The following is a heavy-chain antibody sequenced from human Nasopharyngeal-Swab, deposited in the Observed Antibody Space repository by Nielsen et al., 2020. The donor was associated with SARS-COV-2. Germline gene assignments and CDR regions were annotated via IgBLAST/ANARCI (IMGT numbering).Heavy chain of an antibody. CDR3: ARSGYSNSDIDY. Sequence: SVKVSCKASGGAFSSYAISWVRQAPGQGLEWMGGIIPIFGTADYAQKFQDRVTITAGESTSTAYMELSSLRSEDTAVYYCARSGYSNSDIDYWGQGTLVTVSS. V-gene: IGHV1-69*13. CDR1: GGAFSSYA. J-gene: IGHJ4*02. CDR2: IIPIFGTA. D-gene: IGHD6-6*01.